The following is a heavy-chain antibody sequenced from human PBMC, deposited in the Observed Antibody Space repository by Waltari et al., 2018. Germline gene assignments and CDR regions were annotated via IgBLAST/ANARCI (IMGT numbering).Heavy chain of an antibody. CDR2: IDYSGGT. CDR3: VRGVGAWFGDNPWYFDL. Sequence: QLQLQESGPGLVKPSETLSLTCTVSGGSISSSSYYWGWIRQPPGKGLEWIGSIDYSGGTSYNPALKSRVTISVDTSKNQFSLKLSSVTAADTAVYYCVRGVGAWFGDNPWYFDLWGRGTLVTVSS. D-gene: IGHD3-10*01. J-gene: IGHJ2*01. CDR1: GGSISSSSYY. V-gene: IGHV4-39*07.